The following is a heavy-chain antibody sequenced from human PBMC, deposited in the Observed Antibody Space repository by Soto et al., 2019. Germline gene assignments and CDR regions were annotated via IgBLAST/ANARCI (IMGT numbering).Heavy chain of an antibody. CDR1: GFTFSSYS. J-gene: IGHJ6*02. D-gene: IGHD3-3*01. V-gene: IGHV3-21*01. CDR3: ARDFISLRFLEWLQNYYYYYGMDV. Sequence: GGSLRLSCAASGFTFSSYSMNWVRQAPGKGLEWVSSISSSSSYIYYADSVKGRFTISRDNAKNSLYLQMNSLRAEDTAVYYCARDFISLRFLEWLQNYYYYYGMDVWGQGTTVTVSS. CDR2: ISSSSSYI.